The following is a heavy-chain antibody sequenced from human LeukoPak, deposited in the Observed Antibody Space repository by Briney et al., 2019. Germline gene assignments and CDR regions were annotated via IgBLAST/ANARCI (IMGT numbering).Heavy chain of an antibody. CDR1: GYTFTGYD. J-gene: IGHJ5*02. CDR2: MNPNSGNT. CDR3: ARGVVETIFGVVISTNWFDP. V-gene: IGHV1-8*03. D-gene: IGHD3-3*01. Sequence: GASVKVSCKASGYTFTGYDINWVRQATGQGLEWMGWMNPNSGNTGYAQKFQGRVTITRNTSISTAYMELSSLRSEDTAVYYCARGVVETIFGVVISTNWFDPWGQGTLVTVSS.